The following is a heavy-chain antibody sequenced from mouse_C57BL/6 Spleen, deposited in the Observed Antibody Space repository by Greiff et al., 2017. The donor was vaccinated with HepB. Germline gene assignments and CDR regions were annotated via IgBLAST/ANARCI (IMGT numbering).Heavy chain of an antibody. D-gene: IGHD2-2*01. CDR1: GYTFTEYT. CDR3: ARHEATMVTTGYAMDY. V-gene: IGHV1-62-2*01. J-gene: IGHJ4*01. CDR2: FYPGSGSI. Sequence: VKLQQSGAELVKPGASVKLSCKASGYTFTEYTIHWVKQRSGQGLEWIGWFYPGSGSIKYNEKFKDKATLTADKSSSTVYMELSRLTSEDSAVYFCARHEATMVTTGYAMDYWGQGTSVTVSS.